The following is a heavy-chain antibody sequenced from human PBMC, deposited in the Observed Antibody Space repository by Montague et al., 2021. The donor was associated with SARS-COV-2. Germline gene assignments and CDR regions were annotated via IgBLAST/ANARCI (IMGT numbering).Heavy chain of an antibody. CDR1: GFTFSSYA. Sequence: SLRLSCAASGFTFSSYAMSWALQAPGKGLEWVSGISDSGVYTYYADSVKGRFTISRDNSKNTLYLQMNSLRAEDTVVYYCASHPGYSSSWWGQGTLVIVSS. D-gene: IGHD6-13*01. CDR2: ISDSGVYT. J-gene: IGHJ4*02. V-gene: IGHV3-23*01. CDR3: ASHPGYSSSW.